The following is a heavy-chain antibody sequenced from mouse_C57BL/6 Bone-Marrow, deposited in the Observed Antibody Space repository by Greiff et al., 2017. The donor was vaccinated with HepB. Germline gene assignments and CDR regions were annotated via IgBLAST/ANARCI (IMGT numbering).Heavy chain of an antibody. Sequence: QVQLQQPGAELVKPGASVKLSCKASGYTFTSYWMHWVKQRPGQGLEWIGMIHPNSGSTNYNEKFKSKATLTVDKSSSTAYMQLSSLTSEDSAVYYCARGDYYGSSGAMDYWGQGTPVTVSS. V-gene: IGHV1-64*01. CDR2: IHPNSGST. CDR1: GYTFTSYW. CDR3: ARGDYYGSSGAMDY. D-gene: IGHD1-1*01. J-gene: IGHJ4*01.